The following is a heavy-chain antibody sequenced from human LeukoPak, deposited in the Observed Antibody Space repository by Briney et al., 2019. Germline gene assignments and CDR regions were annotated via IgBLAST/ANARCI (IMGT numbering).Heavy chain of an antibody. CDR3: ARGAGKGNCFDP. V-gene: IGHV4-59*01. CDR2: IYYSGST. Sequence: SETLSLTCTVSGGSISGYYWSWIRQPPGKGLEWIGYIYYSGSTNYNPSLKSRVTISVDTSKNQFSLKLSSVTAADTAVYYCARGAGKGNCFDPWGQGTLVTVSS. J-gene: IGHJ5*02. CDR1: GGSISGYY. D-gene: IGHD6-19*01.